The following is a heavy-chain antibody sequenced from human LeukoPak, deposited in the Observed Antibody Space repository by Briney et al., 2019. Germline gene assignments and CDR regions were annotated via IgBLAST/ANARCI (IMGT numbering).Heavy chain of an antibody. CDR1: GFTFSGFS. D-gene: IGHD3-10*01. J-gene: IGHJ4*02. V-gene: IGHV3-7*01. CDR2: IKQDGSER. CDR3: ARAGSHWHYVY. Sequence: GGSLRLSCAASGFTFSGFSMSWVRESPTKGLEWVANIKQDGSERYYVDSVKGRFTISRDNAKNSLSLQMNNLRVEDTAVYYCARAGSHWHYVYWGQGTVVTVSS.